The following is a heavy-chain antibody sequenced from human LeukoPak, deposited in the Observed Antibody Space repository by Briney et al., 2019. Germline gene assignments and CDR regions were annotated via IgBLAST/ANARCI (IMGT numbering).Heavy chain of an antibody. V-gene: IGHV4-39*01. D-gene: IGHD1-26*01. J-gene: IGHJ5*02. CDR3: ARHYSGSYYL. CDR1: GGSFSSYY. CDR2: IYYSGST. Sequence: SETLSLTCAVYGGSFSSYYWGWIRQPPGKGLEWIGSIYYSGSTYYNPSLKSRVTMSVDTSKNQFSLKLSSVTAADTAVYYCARHYSGSYYLWGQGTLVTVSS.